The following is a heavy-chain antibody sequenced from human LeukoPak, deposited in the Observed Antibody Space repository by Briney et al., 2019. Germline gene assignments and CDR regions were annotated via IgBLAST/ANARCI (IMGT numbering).Heavy chain of an antibody. V-gene: IGHV3-64*01. D-gene: IGHD4-11*01. CDR3: ARDRDYTPYRRAAYYYYYMDV. CDR1: GFTFSSYA. CDR2: ISSNGGST. J-gene: IGHJ6*03. Sequence: PGGSLRLSCAASGFTFSSYAMHWVRQAPGKGLEYVSAISSNGGSTYYANSVKGRFTISRDNSKNTLYLQMGSLRAEDMAVYYCARDRDYTPYRRAAYYYYYMDVWGKGTTVTVSS.